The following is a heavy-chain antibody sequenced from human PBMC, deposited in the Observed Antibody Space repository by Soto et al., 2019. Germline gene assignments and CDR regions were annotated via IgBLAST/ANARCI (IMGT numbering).Heavy chain of an antibody. D-gene: IGHD3-10*01. Sequence: SETLSLTCTVSGGSVSSGSYYWSWIRQPPGKGLEWIGYIYYSGSTNYNPSLKSRVNRSVYTSKNQFSLKLSSLTAADTAVYYCTRDLAYYGSYHGMDVWGPGTTVT. V-gene: IGHV4-61*01. CDR1: GGSVSSGSYY. J-gene: IGHJ6*01. CDR3: TRDLAYYGSYHGMDV. CDR2: IYYSGST.